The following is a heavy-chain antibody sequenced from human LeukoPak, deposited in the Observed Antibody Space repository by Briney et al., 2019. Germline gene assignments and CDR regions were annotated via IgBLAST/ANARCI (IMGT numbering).Heavy chain of an antibody. CDR2: VCGSGGTT. D-gene: IGHD2-2*01. CDR1: GFTFSSYA. J-gene: IGHJ4*02. CDR3: AKGGTSSCYGESDY. V-gene: IGHV3-23*01. Sequence: GGSLRLSCAASGFTFSSYAMTWVRQAPGKGLEWVSVVCGSGGTTYYADSVKGRFTISRDDSMNSLYLQMNSLRAEDTAVYYCAKGGTSSCYGESDYWGQGTLVTVSS.